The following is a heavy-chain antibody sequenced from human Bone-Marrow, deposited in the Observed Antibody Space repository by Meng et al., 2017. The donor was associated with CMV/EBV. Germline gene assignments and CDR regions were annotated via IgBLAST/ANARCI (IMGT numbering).Heavy chain of an antibody. CDR3: AKGQKGSGWLLFDY. CDR1: GFTFSNFW. D-gene: IGHD6-19*01. J-gene: IGHJ4*02. CDR2: INVDGTTT. Sequence: SGFTFSNFWIHWVRQGPGMGLVWVSRINVDGTTTQYADFVKGRFTISRDNAKNTLYLQMNSLTADDTAVYYCAKGQKGSGWLLFDYWGQGTLVTVSS. V-gene: IGHV3-74*03.